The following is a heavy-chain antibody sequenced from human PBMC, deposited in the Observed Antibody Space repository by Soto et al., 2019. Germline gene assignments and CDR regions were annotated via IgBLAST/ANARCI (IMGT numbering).Heavy chain of an antibody. CDR1: GGSISGFY. Sequence: SETLSLTCTISGGSISGFYWGWIRQPPGKGLEWIGNIYYSGSANYDPSLRSRVTISLNTSKNQFSLNLNSVTAADTAIYYCARWTYRGGDCYWLDFWGQGTLVTVSS. CDR2: IYYSGSA. J-gene: IGHJ4*02. D-gene: IGHD2-21*02. CDR3: ARWTYRGGDCYWLDF. V-gene: IGHV4-59*01.